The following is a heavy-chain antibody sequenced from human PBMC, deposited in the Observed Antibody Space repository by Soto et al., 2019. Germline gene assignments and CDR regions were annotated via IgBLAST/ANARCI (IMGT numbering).Heavy chain of an antibody. CDR3: ARDSRSDFWSGYYADYYGMDV. J-gene: IGHJ6*02. V-gene: IGHV4-4*02. Sequence: KASETLSLTCAVSGGSISSSNWWSWVRQPPGKGLEWIGEIYHSGSTNYNPSLKSRVTISVDKSKNQFSLKLSSVTAADTAVYYCARDSRSDFWSGYYADYYGMDVWGQGTTVTVSS. CDR1: GGSISSSNW. CDR2: IYHSGST. D-gene: IGHD3-3*01.